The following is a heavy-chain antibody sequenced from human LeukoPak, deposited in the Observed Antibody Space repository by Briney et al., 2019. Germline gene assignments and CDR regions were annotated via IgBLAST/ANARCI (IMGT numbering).Heavy chain of an antibody. D-gene: IGHD5-24*01. V-gene: IGHV3-23*01. CDR3: AKDIQFSA. CDR2: IASSGRNT. Sequence: AGSLRLSCSAAGFNFNDAAMTWVRQAPGQGLEWVSLIASSGRNTYYTDSVRSRFTISRDNSTKKLSLQMNSLRVEDTAIDYCAKDIQFSAWGLGTMVTVSS. J-gene: IGHJ3*01. CDR1: GFNFNDAA.